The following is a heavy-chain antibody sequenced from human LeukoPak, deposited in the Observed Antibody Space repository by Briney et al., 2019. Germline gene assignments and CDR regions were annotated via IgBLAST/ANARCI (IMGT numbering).Heavy chain of an antibody. Sequence: PGGSLRLSCAASGYTFSDYSLNWVRQVPGKGLEWVSSISSSATYIYYADSVRGRFTISRDNAKNSLFLQMNSLRAEDTALYYCVSGNDPDYVWGTHRLDAFDIWGEGTMVIVSS. J-gene: IGHJ3*02. CDR1: GYTFSDYS. D-gene: IGHD3-16*02. V-gene: IGHV3-21*01. CDR2: ISSSATYI. CDR3: VSGNDPDYVWGTHRLDAFDI.